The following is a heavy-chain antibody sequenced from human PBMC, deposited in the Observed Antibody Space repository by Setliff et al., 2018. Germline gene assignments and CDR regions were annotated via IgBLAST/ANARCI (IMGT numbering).Heavy chain of an antibody. V-gene: IGHV4-38-2*02. D-gene: IGHD3-22*01. CDR1: GYSISSGYY. J-gene: IGHJ4*02. Sequence: SETLSLTCTVSGYSISSGYYWGWIRQPPGKGLEWIGSIYHSGSTYYNPSLKSRVTISVDTSKNQFSLKLSSVTAADTAVYYRARAVLVVDAEDYWGQGTLVTVSS. CDR3: ARAVLVVDAEDY. CDR2: IYHSGST.